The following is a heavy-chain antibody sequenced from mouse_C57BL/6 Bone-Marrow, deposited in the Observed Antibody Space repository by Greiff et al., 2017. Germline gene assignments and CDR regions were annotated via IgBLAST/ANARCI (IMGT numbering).Heavy chain of an antibody. Sequence: EVQLVESGGGLVQPGGSLKLSCAASGFTFSDYYMSWVRQTPEKRLEWVAYISNGGGSTYYPDTVKGRFTISRDNAKNTLYLQMSRLKSEDTAMYYCARPGYDGPCWCFDVWGTGTTVTVSS. D-gene: IGHD2-2*01. J-gene: IGHJ1*03. CDR1: GFTFSDYY. V-gene: IGHV5-12*01. CDR3: ARPGYDGPCWCFDV. CDR2: ISNGGGST.